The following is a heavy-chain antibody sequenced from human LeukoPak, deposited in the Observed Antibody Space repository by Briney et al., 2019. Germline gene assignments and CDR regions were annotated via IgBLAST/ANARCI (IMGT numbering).Heavy chain of an antibody. J-gene: IGHJ4*02. CDR2: IYYSGST. CDR1: GGSISSSSYY. V-gene: IGHV4-39*01. CDR3: GRSSGPGDY. D-gene: IGHD6-6*01. Sequence: PSETLSLTCTVSGGSISSSSYYWGWIRQPPGKGLEWIGSIYYSGSTHYNPSLKSRVTISVDTSKKQFSLKLSPVTAAYTAVYSWGRSSGPGDYWGQGTLVTVSS.